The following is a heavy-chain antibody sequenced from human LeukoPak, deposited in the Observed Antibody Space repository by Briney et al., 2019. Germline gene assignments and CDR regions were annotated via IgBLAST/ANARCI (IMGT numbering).Heavy chain of an antibody. CDR3: ARAIMVRGVISYYYYYMDV. J-gene: IGHJ6*03. CDR2: INHSGST. CDR1: GGSFSGYY. V-gene: IGHV4-34*01. D-gene: IGHD3-10*01. Sequence: MASETLSLTCAVYGGSFSGYYWSWIRQPPGKGLEWIGEINHSGSTNYNPSLKSRVTISVDTSKNQFSLKLSSVTAADTAVYYCARAIMVRGVISYYYYYMDVWGKGTTVTVSS.